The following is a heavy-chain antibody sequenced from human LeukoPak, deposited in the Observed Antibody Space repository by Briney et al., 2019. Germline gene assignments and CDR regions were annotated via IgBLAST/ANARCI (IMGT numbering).Heavy chain of an antibody. CDR2: INHSGST. CDR1: GGSFSGYY. V-gene: IGHV4-34*01. J-gene: IGHJ3*02. Sequence: PSETLSLTCAVYGGSFSGYYWSWIRQPPGKGLEWIGEINHSGSTNYNPSLKSRVTISVDTSKNQFSLKLSSVTAADTAVYYCARPGGRDHGGNSVAFDIWGQGTMVTVSS. D-gene: IGHD4-23*01. CDR3: ARPGGRDHGGNSVAFDI.